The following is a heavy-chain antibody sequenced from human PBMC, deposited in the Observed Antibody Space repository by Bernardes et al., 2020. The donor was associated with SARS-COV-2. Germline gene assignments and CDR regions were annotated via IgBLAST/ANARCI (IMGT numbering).Heavy chain of an antibody. D-gene: IGHD3-10*01. CDR3: VKVSNIFWFGEGRGRFDY. CDR2: ISYEGSQK. J-gene: IGHJ4*02. V-gene: IGHV3-30*18. Sequence: GGSLRLSCAASGFAFNNYGMHWVRQTQGKRPEWLAVISYEGSQKRYADSLEGRFSISRDFSTNTLYLHMKSLRPEDTAVYYCVKVSNIFWFGEGRGRFDYWGQGTLVTVSS. CDR1: GFAFNNYG.